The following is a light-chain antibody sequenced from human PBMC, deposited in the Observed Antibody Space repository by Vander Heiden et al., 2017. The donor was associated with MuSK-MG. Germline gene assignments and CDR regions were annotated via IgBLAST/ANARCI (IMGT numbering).Light chain of an antibody. V-gene: IGKV3-20*01. Sequence: DIVLTQSPGTLSLSPGERATLSCRASQSVTNTYLAWYQQKPGQAPRLLVYGASARATGIPDRFSGSGSGTDFTLTISRLEPEDFAVYYCQQYGNSPLITFGQGTRLEIK. CDR1: QSVTNTY. CDR2: GAS. CDR3: QQYGNSPLIT. J-gene: IGKJ5*01.